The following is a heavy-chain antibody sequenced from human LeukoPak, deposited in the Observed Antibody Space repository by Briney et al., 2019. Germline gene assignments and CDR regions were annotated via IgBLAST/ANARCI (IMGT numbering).Heavy chain of an antibody. CDR2: ISYDGSNK. CDR1: GFTFSSYA. V-gene: IGHV3-30-3*01. D-gene: IGHD3-3*01. Sequence: PGGSLRLSCAASGFTFSSYAMHWVRQAPGKGLEWVAVISYDGSNKYYADSVKGRFTISRDNSKNTLYLQMNSLRAEDTAVYYCAKGASLYDFWGNNQIDYWGQGTLVTVSS. J-gene: IGHJ4*02. CDR3: AKGASLYDFWGNNQIDY.